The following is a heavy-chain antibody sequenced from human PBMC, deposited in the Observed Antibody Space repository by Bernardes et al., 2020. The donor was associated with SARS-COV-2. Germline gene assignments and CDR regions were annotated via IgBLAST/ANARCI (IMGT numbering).Heavy chain of an antibody. J-gene: IGHJ4*02. V-gene: IGHV5-51*01. D-gene: IGHD3-10*01. Sequence: GEYLKGSRHGAGYSFTRYWIGWVRPMPGKGLEWMGIIYPGDSDTRYSPSFQGQVTISADKSISTAYLQWSSLKASDTAMYYCARQGLLWFGESTVDYWGQGTLVTVSS. CDR3: ARQGLLWFGESTVDY. CDR1: GYSFTRYW. CDR2: IYPGDSDT.